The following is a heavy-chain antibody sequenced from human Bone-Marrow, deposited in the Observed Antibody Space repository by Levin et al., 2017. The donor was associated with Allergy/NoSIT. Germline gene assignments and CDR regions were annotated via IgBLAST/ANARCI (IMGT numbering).Heavy chain of an antibody. Sequence: GGSLRLSCAASGYSFSNFGMQWVRQAPGKGLEWVAGISFDESNEYYADSVKGRFTISRDSSKMTVFLQMNSLRVEDTAVYYCARDPTYVFTGYRTAAGLIDYWGQGTLVTVS. CDR3: ARDPTYVFTGYRTAAGLIDY. V-gene: IGHV3-33*01. J-gene: IGHJ4*02. CDR2: ISFDESNE. D-gene: IGHD3-9*01. CDR1: GYSFSNFG.